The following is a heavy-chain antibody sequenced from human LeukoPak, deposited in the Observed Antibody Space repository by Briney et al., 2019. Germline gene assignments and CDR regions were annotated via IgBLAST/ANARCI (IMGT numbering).Heavy chain of an antibody. CDR1: GGSISSGDYY. CDR3: VIAAAGLFYY. V-gene: IGHV4-30-4*01. J-gene: IGHJ4*02. CDR2: INHSGST. Sequence: SETLSLTCTVSGGSISSGDYYWSWIRQPPGKGLEWIGEINHSGSTSYNPSLKSRVTISVDTSKNQFSLKLSSVTAADTAVYYCVIAAAGLFYYWGQGTLVTVSS. D-gene: IGHD6-13*01.